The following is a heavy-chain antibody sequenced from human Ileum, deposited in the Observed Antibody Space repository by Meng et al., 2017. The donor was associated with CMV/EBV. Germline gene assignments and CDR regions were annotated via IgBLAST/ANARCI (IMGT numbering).Heavy chain of an antibody. J-gene: IGHJ3*02. CDR3: ARKVSSSAEAFDI. V-gene: IGHV1-69*04. CDR1: GCAFSSYA. CDR2: IIPMIATT. Sequence: SVKVSCKGLGCAFSSYAFGWVRQAPGQGLEWMGRIIPMIATTNYAQQFQGRLTITADRSTNTVYMDLSSLKSDDTAVYYCARKVSSSAEAFDIWGQGTMVTVSS. D-gene: IGHD6-6*01.